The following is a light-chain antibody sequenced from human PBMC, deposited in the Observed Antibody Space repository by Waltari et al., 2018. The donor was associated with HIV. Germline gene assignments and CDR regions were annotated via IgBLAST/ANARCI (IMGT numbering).Light chain of an antibody. CDR2: HAS. V-gene: IGKV1-12*01. J-gene: IGKJ4*02. Sequence: IKMTQSPSFVSASVGDKVTICCHAPPGISKYLPCYQQKPGPAPHLLIYHASRLQGWAPSRITGTCSGTDFTHTIINLHPEQSAVYYCQQTSSFPHTFGGGTRV. CDR3: QQTSSFPHT. CDR1: PGISKY.